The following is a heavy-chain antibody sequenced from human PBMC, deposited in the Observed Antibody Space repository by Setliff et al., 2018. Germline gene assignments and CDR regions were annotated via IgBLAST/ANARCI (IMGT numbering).Heavy chain of an antibody. D-gene: IGHD3-10*01. V-gene: IGHV3-33*01. Sequence: GSLRLSCDASGFAFSNYGAHWVRQAPGKGLEWVAVMWFDEKYKFYQDSVKGRFTISRDNSKNSVYLQMNSLRAEDTAVYYCASLMPVVVRDDGSSFAEYFQHWGQGTLVTVSS. CDR2: MWFDEKYK. J-gene: IGHJ1*01. CDR1: GFAFSNYG. CDR3: ASLMPVVVRDDGSSFAEYFQH.